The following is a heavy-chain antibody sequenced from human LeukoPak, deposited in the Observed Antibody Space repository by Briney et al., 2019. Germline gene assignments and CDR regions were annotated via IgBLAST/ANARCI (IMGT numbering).Heavy chain of an antibody. J-gene: IGHJ4*02. CDR1: GFTFSSYS. Sequence: PGGSLRLSCAASGFTFSSYSMNWVRQAPGKGLESVSSISSSSSYIFYADSVKGGFTIYRDNAKNSLYLQMNSLRAEDTAVYYCARDATMVRGAVDYWGQGTLVTVSS. V-gene: IGHV3-21*01. D-gene: IGHD3-10*01. CDR2: ISSSSSYI. CDR3: ARDATMVRGAVDY.